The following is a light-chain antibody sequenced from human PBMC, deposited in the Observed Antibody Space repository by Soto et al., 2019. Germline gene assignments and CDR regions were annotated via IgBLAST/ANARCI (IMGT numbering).Light chain of an antibody. CDR3: QQRSNWPGT. J-gene: IGKJ1*01. V-gene: IGKV3-11*01. CDR2: DAS. Sequence: EIVLSQSPATLSLSPGERATLSCRASQSVSSSLAWYQQKPGQAPRLLIYDASNRATGIPARFSGSGSGTDFTLTISSLEPEDFAVYYCQQRSNWPGTFGQGTKVDIK. CDR1: QSVSSS.